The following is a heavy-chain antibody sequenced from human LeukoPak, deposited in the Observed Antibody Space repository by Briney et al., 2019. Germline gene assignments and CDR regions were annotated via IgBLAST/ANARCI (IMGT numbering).Heavy chain of an antibody. J-gene: IGHJ4*02. V-gene: IGHV3-23*01. CDR3: ARDQRARFWSGYLDY. Sequence: GGSLRLSCAASGFTFSSYAMSWVRQAPGKGLEWVSAISGSGGSTYYADSVKGRFTISRDNSKNTLYLQMNSLRAEDTAVYYCARDQRARFWSGYLDYWGQGTLVTVSS. CDR2: ISGSGGST. CDR1: GFTFSSYA. D-gene: IGHD3-3*01.